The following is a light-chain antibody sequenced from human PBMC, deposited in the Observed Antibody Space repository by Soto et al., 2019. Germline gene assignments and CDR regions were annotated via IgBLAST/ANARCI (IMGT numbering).Light chain of an antibody. CDR1: STDHYGSNY. V-gene: IGLV2-8*01. CDR3: SSYAGRNLLL. Sequence: QSALTQPPSASGSPGQSVTISCTGTSTDHYGSNYVSWYQQHPGKVRKLIIYEVTQRPSGVPDRFSGSKSGNTASLTVSGLQAEDEADYYCSSYAGRNLLLFGAGTKLTVL. CDR2: EVT. J-gene: IGLJ1*01.